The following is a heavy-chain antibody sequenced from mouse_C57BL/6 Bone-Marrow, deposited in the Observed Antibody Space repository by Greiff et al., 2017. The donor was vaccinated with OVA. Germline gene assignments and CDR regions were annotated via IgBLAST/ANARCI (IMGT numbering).Heavy chain of an antibody. V-gene: IGHV1-47*01. D-gene: IGHD2-14*01. CDR3: ARPGEYDGDWFAY. J-gene: IGHJ3*01. CDR2: FHPYNDDT. CDR1: GYTFTTYP. Sequence: VKLQQSGAELVKPGASVKMSCKASGYTFTTYPLEWMKQNHGKSLAWIGNFHPYNDDTKYTEQFKGQATLTVEKSSSTVYLELSRLTSDDSAVYYCARPGEYDGDWFAYWGQGTLVTVSA.